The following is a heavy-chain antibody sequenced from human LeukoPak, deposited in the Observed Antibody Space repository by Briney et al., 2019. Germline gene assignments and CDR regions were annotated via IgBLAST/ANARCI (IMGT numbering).Heavy chain of an antibody. V-gene: IGHV3-74*01. D-gene: IGHD2-15*01. J-gene: IGHJ3*01. Sequence: GGSLRLSCAASGFTFSIYWIHWVRQTPGKGLVWVSRVNGDGSSTIYADSVRGRFTMSRDNAKNAVFLQMNSLRAEDTALYFCTRSIGHCSGGACFEDGFDLWGQGTAVTVSS. CDR3: TRSIGHCSGGACFEDGFDL. CDR1: GFTFSIYW. CDR2: VNGDGSST.